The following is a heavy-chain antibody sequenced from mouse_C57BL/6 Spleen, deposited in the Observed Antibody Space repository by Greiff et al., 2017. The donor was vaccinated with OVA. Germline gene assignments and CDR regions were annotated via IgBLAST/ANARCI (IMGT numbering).Heavy chain of an antibody. CDR3: ARSGAYYDYDDYFDY. CDR1: GYTFTSYW. D-gene: IGHD2-4*01. J-gene: IGHJ2*01. Sequence: QVQLQQPGAELVMPGASVKLSCKASGYTFTSYWMHWVKQRPGQGLEWIGEIDPSDSYTNYNQKFKGKSTLTVDKSSSTAYMQLSSLTSEDSAVYYGARSGAYYDYDDYFDYWGQGTTLTVSS. CDR2: IDPSDSYT. V-gene: IGHV1-69*01.